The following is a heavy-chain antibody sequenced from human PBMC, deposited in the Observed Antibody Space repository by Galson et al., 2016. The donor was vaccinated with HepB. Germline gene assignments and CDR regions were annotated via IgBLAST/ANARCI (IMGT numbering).Heavy chain of an antibody. CDR1: GFTFDDYA. Sequence: SLRLSCAASGFTFDDYAMHWVRQAPGKGLEWVSGISWNSGNTGYADSVKGRFTISRDNAKDSLYLQMNSLRTEDTALYYCAKAAQYCSSTSCRSWFDPWGLGTLVTVSS. CDR3: AKAAQYCSSTSCRSWFDP. D-gene: IGHD2-2*01. CDR2: ISWNSGNT. V-gene: IGHV3-9*01. J-gene: IGHJ5*02.